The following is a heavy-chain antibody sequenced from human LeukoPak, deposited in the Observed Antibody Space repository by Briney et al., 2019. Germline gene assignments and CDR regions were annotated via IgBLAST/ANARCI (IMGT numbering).Heavy chain of an antibody. CDR3: ARVPPRDWNDEAVMDV. Sequence: GGSLRLSCAASGFTFSSYEMNWVRQAPGKGLEWVSYISSSGSTIYYADSVKGRFTISRDNAKNSLYLQMNSLGAEDTAVYYCARVPPRDWNDEAVMDVWGKGTTVTVSS. V-gene: IGHV3-48*03. CDR2: ISSSGSTI. D-gene: IGHD1-1*01. CDR1: GFTFSSYE. J-gene: IGHJ6*03.